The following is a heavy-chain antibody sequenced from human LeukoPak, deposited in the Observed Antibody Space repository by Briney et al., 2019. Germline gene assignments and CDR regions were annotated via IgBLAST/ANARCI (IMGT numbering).Heavy chain of an antibody. CDR1: GLIFINNG. V-gene: IGHV3-33*05. J-gene: IGHJ4*02. Sequence: GGPLNLSWAPPGLIFINNGRLWVRQVPAKGLEGVAVIQNDASTENFADSVKGRFTISRDNSKNTVFLQMNSLRVEDTAVYYCARELSQIVWGGLDYGGQGTLVSVSS. D-gene: IGHD2-21*01. CDR3: ARELSQIVWGGLDY. CDR2: IQNDASTE.